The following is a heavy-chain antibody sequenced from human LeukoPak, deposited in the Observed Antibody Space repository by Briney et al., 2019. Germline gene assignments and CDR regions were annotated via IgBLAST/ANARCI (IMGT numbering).Heavy chain of an antibody. CDR3: AKDHISLAGIAQCSSTSCPFDY. CDR1: GFTFSSYG. V-gene: IGHV3-30*02. CDR2: IRYDGSNK. Sequence: GGSLRLSCAASGFTFSSYGMHWVRQAPGKGLEWVAFIRYDGSNKYYADSVKGRFTISRDNSKNTLYLQMNSLRAEDTAVYYCAKDHISLAGIAQCSSTSCPFDYWGQGTLVTVS. D-gene: IGHD2-2*01. J-gene: IGHJ4*02.